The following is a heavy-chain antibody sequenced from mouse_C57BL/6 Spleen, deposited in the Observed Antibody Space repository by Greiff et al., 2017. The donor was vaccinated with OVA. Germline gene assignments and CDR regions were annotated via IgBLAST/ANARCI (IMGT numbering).Heavy chain of an antibody. CDR3: ARGGDSSGSWFAY. D-gene: IGHD3-2*02. CDR1: GYTFTSYW. Sequence: QVHVKQPGTELVKPGASVKLSCKASGYTFTSYWMHWVKQRPGQGLEWIGNINPSNGGTNYNEKFKSKATLTVDKSSSTAYMQLSSLTSEDSAVYYCARGGDSSGSWFAYWGQGTLVTVSA. V-gene: IGHV1-53*01. CDR2: INPSNGGT. J-gene: IGHJ3*01.